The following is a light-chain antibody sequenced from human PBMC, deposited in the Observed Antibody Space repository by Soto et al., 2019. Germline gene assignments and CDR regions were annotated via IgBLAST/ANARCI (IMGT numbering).Light chain of an antibody. J-gene: IGLJ2*01. CDR2: GNS. Sequence: LTQPPSVSGAPGQRVTISCTGSSSNIGAGYDVHWYQQLPGTAPKLLIYGNSNRPSGVPDRFSGSKSGTSASLAITGLQAEDEADYYCQSYDSSLSAVVFGGGTQLTVL. V-gene: IGLV1-40*01. CDR1: SSNIGAGYD. CDR3: QSYDSSLSAVV.